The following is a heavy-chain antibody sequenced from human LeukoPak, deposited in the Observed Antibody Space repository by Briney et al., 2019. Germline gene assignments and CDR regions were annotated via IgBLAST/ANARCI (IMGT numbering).Heavy chain of an antibody. J-gene: IGHJ4*02. D-gene: IGHD1-14*01. V-gene: IGHV3-33*08. CDR2: IWLDGSAT. CDR3: ARDLNREDFDY. CDR1: GFPFSSYA. Sequence: GRSLRLSCAASGFPFSSYAMHWVRQAPGKGLEWVAIIWLDGSATYYGDSVKGRFTISRDNSKNILYLQMNDLRVEDTAVYYCARDLNREDFDYWGQGTLVAVSS.